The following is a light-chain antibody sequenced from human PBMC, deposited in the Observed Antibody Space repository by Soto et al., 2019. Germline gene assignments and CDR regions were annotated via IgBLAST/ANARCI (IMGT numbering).Light chain of an antibody. CDR2: EVT. CDR1: TSDIGTYNY. CDR3: NSYTTLSNRV. V-gene: IGLV2-14*01. Sequence: QSALTQPASVSGSPGQSITISCTGTTSDIGTYNYVSWYQQYPGKAPKLLIYEVTNRPSGVSDRFSGSKSGNMASLTISGLQAEDEADYYCNSYTTLSNRVFGTGTKVTVL. J-gene: IGLJ1*01.